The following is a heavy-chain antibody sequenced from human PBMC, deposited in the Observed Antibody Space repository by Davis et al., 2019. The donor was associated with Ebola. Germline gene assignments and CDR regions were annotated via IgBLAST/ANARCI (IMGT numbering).Heavy chain of an antibody. CDR3: AIMGRGYCTNGLCQQGADIDY. Sequence: ASVKVSCKVSGYTLSKLSMHWVRQAPGKGFEWMGGFDPEEGETIYAQKFQGRVTMTEDTSTDTAYMELNSLKSEDTAVYYCAIMGRGYCTNGLCQQGADIDYWGQGTLVTVSS. V-gene: IGHV1-24*01. D-gene: IGHD2-8*01. CDR2: FDPEEGET. J-gene: IGHJ4*02. CDR1: GYTLSKLS.